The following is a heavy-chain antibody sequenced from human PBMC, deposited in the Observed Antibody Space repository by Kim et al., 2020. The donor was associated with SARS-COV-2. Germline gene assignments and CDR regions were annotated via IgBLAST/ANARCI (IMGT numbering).Heavy chain of an antibody. V-gene: IGHV6-1*01. CDR3: GRGLASAFDV. J-gene: IGHJ3*01. D-gene: IGHD1-26*01. CDR2: YN. Sequence: YNDYAASVKSRISLNPDTSKNQISLQLNSVTPEDTAVYYCGRGLASAFDVWGQGTVVTVSS.